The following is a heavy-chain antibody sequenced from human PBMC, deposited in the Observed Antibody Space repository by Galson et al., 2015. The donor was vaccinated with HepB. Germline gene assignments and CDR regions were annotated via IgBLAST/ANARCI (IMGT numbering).Heavy chain of an antibody. V-gene: IGHV3-23*01. CDR3: AKGPGGDYIKDYYYYYGMDV. Sequence: SLRLSCAASGFTFSSYAMSWVRQAPGKGLEWVSAISGSGGSTYYADSVKGRFTISRDNSKNTLYLQMNSLRAEDTAVYYCAKGPGGDYIKDYYYYYGMDVWGQGTTVTVSS. D-gene: IGHD4-17*01. J-gene: IGHJ6*02. CDR2: ISGSGGST. CDR1: GFTFSSYA.